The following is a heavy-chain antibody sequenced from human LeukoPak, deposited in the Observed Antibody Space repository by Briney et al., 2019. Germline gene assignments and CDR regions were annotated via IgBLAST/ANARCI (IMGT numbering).Heavy chain of an antibody. J-gene: IGHJ3*02. CDR2: ISSSGRTI. CDR1: GFTFSSYE. V-gene: IGHV3-48*03. D-gene: IGHD3-22*01. Sequence: QSGGSLRLSCAVSGFTFSSYEMNWVRQAPGKGLEWVSYISSSGRTIYNADSVKGRFTISRDNAKNSLYLQMNSLRAEDTAVYYCANYYYDSSGYWVHAFDIWGQGTMVTVSS. CDR3: ANYYYDSSGYWVHAFDI.